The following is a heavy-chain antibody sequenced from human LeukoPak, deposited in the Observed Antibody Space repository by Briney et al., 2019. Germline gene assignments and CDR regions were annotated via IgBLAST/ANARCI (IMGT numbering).Heavy chain of an antibody. D-gene: IGHD3-10*01. V-gene: IGHV4-39*01. J-gene: IGHJ3*02. Sequence: SGTLSLTCTVSIGSISSQPDYWVWIRQTPGQGLEWIASIHYRGHTFYNPSLKSRITISVDTSKNQMSLWLNSVTAADTAVYYCVKQRAYRGEWAFDIWGQGTRVIVS. CDR1: IGSISSQPDY. CDR3: VKQRAYRGEWAFDI. CDR2: IHYRGHT.